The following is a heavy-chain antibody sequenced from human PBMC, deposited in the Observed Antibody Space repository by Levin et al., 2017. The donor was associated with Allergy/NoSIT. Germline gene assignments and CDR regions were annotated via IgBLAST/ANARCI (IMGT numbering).Heavy chain of an antibody. Sequence: GGSLRLSCAASGFTVSNYDMHWVRQAPGKGLEWVAVISYDGSKKYYADSVKGRFTVSRDNSKNTLYLQMNSLRAEGTAVYYCAKAHSSGWYYFAYWGQGTLVTVAS. CDR3: AKAHSSGWYYFAY. CDR1: GFTVSNYD. CDR2: ISYDGSKK. J-gene: IGHJ4*02. D-gene: IGHD6-19*01. V-gene: IGHV3-30*18.